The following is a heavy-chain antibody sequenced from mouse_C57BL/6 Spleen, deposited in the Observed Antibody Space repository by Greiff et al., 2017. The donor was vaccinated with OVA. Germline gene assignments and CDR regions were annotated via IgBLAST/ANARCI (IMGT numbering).Heavy chain of an antibody. J-gene: IGHJ2*01. CDR2: IYPGDGDT. Sequence: QVQLKQSGAELVKPGASVKISCKASGYAFSSYWMNWVKQRPGKGLEWIGQIYPGDGDTNYNGKFKGKATLTADKSSSTAYMQLSSLTSEDSAVYFCAREENYYGSSYNFDYWGQGTTLTVSS. D-gene: IGHD1-1*01. V-gene: IGHV1-80*01. CDR1: GYAFSSYW. CDR3: AREENYYGSSYNFDY.